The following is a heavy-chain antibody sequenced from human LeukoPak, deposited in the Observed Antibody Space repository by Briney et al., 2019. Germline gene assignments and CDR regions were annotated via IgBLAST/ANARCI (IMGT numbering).Heavy chain of an antibody. D-gene: IGHD1-1*01. Sequence: VKVSCKASGGTFSSYAISWVRQAPGQGLEWMGGIIPIFGTANYAQKFQGRVTITTDESTSTAYMELSSLRSEDTAVYYCARHSNWNRAEYFQHWGQGTLVTVSS. CDR3: ARHSNWNRAEYFQH. CDR1: GGTFSSYA. J-gene: IGHJ1*01. V-gene: IGHV1-69*05. CDR2: IIPIFGTA.